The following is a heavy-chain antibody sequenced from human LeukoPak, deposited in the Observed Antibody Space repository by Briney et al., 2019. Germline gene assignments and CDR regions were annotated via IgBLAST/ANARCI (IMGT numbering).Heavy chain of an antibody. CDR2: ISSSSSYI. J-gene: IGHJ4*02. V-gene: IGHV3-21*01. Sequence: GGSLRLSCAASGFTFSSYSMNWVRQAPGKGLEWVSSISSSSSYIYYADLVKGRFTISRDNAKNSLYLQMNSLRAEDTAVYYCAKATGVTTYYWGQGTQVTVSS. D-gene: IGHD4-17*01. CDR3: AKATGVTTYY. CDR1: GFTFSSYS.